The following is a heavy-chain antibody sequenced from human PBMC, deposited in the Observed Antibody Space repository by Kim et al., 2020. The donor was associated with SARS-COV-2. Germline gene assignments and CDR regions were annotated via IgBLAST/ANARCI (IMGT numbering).Heavy chain of an antibody. V-gene: IGHV4-4*02. Sequence: SGSTNTTPSLKSRVTISVDKSKNQFSLNLSSVTAADTAVYYCAREYPLQNWGQGTLVTVSS. CDR3: AREYPLQN. D-gene: IGHD2-2*02. CDR2: SGST. J-gene: IGHJ1*01.